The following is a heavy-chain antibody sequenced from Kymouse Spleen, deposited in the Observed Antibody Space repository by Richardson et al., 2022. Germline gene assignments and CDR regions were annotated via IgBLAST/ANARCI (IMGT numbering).Heavy chain of an antibody. J-gene: IGHJ5*02. Sequence: EVQLVESGGGLIQPGGSLRLSCAASGFTVSSNYMSWVRQAPGKGLEWVSVIYSCGSTYYADSVKGRFTISRDNSKNTLYLQMNSLRAEDTAVYYCARGYCTNGVCFTGWFDPWGQGTLVTVSS. D-gene: IGHD2-8*01. CDR2: IYSCGST. CDR3: ARGYCTNGVCFTGWFDP. CDR1: GFTVSSNY. V-gene: IGHV3-66*03.